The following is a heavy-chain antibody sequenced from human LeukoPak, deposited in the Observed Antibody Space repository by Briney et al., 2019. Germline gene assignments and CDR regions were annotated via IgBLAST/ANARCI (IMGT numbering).Heavy chain of an antibody. CDR1: GFTFSSYS. Sequence: GGSLRLSCAASGFTFSSYSMNWVRQAPGKGLEWVSSIVSYRSYIYYADSVKGRFTIARDNSKNTVSLQMNSLRDEDTAVYYCAKGLGYCSAGRCSESGAFEIWGQGTLVTVSS. J-gene: IGHJ3*02. D-gene: IGHD2-15*01. CDR2: IVSYRSYI. CDR3: AKGLGYCSAGRCSESGAFEI. V-gene: IGHV3-21*04.